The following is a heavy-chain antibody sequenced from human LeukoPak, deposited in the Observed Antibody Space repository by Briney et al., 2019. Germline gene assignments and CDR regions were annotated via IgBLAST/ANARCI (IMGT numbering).Heavy chain of an antibody. J-gene: IGHJ4*02. Sequence: GGSLRLSCAASGFIFNSYWMTWVRQAPGKGLEWVANIKQAGSENSYVDSVKGRFTISRDNAKNSLYLQINSLRAEDTAVYYCARIRGDYYLDYWGQGTLVTVSS. CDR1: GFIFNSYW. D-gene: IGHD3-16*01. CDR3: ARIRGDYYLDY. CDR2: IKQAGSEN. V-gene: IGHV3-7*01.